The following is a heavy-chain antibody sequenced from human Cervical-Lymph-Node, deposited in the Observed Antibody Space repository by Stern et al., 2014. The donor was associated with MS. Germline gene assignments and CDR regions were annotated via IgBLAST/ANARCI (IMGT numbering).Heavy chain of an antibody. Sequence: EVQLVESGGGVVQPGRSLRLSCAASGFSFDDYAMHWVRQAPGKGLGWVSSISWNSGRIGYADSVKGRFTISRDNPKNSLYLQMSSLRPEDTALYYCAKGFYYDSSDYRSDFDYWGQGTLVTVSS. D-gene: IGHD3-22*01. J-gene: IGHJ4*02. CDR3: AKGFYYDSSDYRSDFDY. CDR2: ISWNSGRI. CDR1: GFSFDDYA. V-gene: IGHV3-9*01.